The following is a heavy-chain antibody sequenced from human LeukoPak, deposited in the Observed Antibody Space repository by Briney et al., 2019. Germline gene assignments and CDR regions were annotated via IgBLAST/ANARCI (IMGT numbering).Heavy chain of an antibody. D-gene: IGHD1-7*01. J-gene: IGHJ4*02. CDR1: GSTFSCYG. CDR3: ARAHNWKYGSFDF. CDR2: ISGSGGST. V-gene: IGHV3-23*01. Sequence: PGGSLRLSCAASGSTFSCYGMSWVRQAPGKGLEWVSAISGSGGSTYYADSVKGRFTISRDNAKNSLYLQMNSLRAEDTAVYYCARAHNWKYGSFDFWGQGTLVTVSS.